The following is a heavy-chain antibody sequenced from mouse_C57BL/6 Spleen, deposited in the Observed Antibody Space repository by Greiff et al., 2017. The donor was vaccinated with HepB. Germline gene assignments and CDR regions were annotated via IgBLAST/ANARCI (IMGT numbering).Heavy chain of an antibody. Sequence: EVQLVESGPELVKPGDSVKISCKASGYSFTGYFMNWVMQSHGKSLEWIGRINPYNGDTFYNQKFKGKATLTVDKSSSTAHMELRSLTSEDSAVYYCARGKAHWYFDVWGTGTTVTVSS. V-gene: IGHV1-20*01. CDR1: GYSFTGYF. J-gene: IGHJ1*03. CDR2: INPYNGDT. CDR3: ARGKAHWYFDV.